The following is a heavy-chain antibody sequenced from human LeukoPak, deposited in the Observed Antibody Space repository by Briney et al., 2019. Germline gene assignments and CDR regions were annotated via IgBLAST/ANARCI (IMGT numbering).Heavy chain of an antibody. Sequence: ASVKVSCKASGYTFTSYYMHWVRQALGQGLEWMGIINPSGGSTSYAQKFQGRVTMTRDMSTSTVCMELSSLRSEDTAVYYCARDPGPYSSSWYPHYYYYYYMDVWGKGTTVTVSS. CDR1: GYTFTSYY. CDR2: INPSGGST. D-gene: IGHD6-13*01. J-gene: IGHJ6*03. V-gene: IGHV1-46*01. CDR3: ARDPGPYSSSWYPHYYYYYYMDV.